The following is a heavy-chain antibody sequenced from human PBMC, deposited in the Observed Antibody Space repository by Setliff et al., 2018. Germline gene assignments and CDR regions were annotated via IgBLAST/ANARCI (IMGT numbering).Heavy chain of an antibody. V-gene: IGHV5-51*01. J-gene: IGHJ4*02. CDR2: IYPADSDT. D-gene: IGHD3-10*01. Sequence: RGESLKISCKDSGYSFSISWIGWVRQMPGKGLDWMGIIYPADSDTTYSPSFQGQVTISVDKSLSTAYLQWSSLKASDTAIYYCVRAGSGIGGDLDYCGQGTLVTVSS. CDR1: GYSFSISW. CDR3: VRAGSGIGGDLDY.